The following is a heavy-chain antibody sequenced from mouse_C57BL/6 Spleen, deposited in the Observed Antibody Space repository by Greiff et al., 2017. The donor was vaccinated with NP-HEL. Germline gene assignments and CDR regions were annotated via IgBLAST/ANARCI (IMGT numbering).Heavy chain of an antibody. Sequence: QVQLQQSGPELVKPGASVKISCKASGYSFTSYYIHWVKQRPGQGLEWIGWIYPGSGNTKYNEKFKGKATLTADTSSSTAYMQLSSLTSEDSAVYYCAPITTVYYFDYWGQGTTLTVSP. CDR1: GYSFTSYY. CDR3: APITTVYYFDY. CDR2: IYPGSGNT. D-gene: IGHD1-1*01. J-gene: IGHJ2*01. V-gene: IGHV1-66*01.